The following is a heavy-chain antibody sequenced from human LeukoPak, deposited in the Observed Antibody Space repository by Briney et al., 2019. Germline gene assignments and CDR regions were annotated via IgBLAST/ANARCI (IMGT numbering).Heavy chain of an antibody. V-gene: IGHV3-23*01. CDR3: AKEGTLDQYDSSGRYDY. D-gene: IGHD3-22*01. CDR2: ISGGGDST. Sequence: PGGSLRLSCAASGFTVSSNYMSWVRQAPGKGLEWVSAISGGGDSTYYADSVKGRFTISRDNSKNTLYLQMNSLRAEDTAVYYCAKEGTLDQYDSSGRYDYWGQGTLVTVSS. CDR1: GFTVSSNY. J-gene: IGHJ4*02.